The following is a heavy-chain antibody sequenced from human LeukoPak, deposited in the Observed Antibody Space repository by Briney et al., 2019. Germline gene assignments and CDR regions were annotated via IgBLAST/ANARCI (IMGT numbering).Heavy chain of an antibody. J-gene: IGHJ4*02. D-gene: IGHD6-13*01. V-gene: IGHV3-23*01. Sequence: GGSLRLSCAVSGFTFSTYAMNWVRQAPGKGLEWVSVISGSGGSTYYADSVKGRFTISRDNSKNALYLQMNSLRAEDTAVYYCAKADSSDYWGQGTLVTVSS. CDR2: ISGSGGST. CDR1: GFTFSTYA. CDR3: AKADSSDY.